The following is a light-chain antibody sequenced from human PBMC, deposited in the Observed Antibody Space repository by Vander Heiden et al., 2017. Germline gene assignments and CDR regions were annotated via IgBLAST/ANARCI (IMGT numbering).Light chain of an antibody. Sequence: QSALTQPRSVSGSPGQSVTISCTGTSSDVGGYNYVSWYQQHPGKAPKLMIYDVSKRPSGVPDRFSGSKSGNTASLTISGLQAEDEADYYCCSYAGSYTVVLGGGTKLT. CDR3: CSYAGSYTVV. CDR2: DVS. CDR1: SSDVGGYNY. V-gene: IGLV2-11*01. J-gene: IGLJ2*01.